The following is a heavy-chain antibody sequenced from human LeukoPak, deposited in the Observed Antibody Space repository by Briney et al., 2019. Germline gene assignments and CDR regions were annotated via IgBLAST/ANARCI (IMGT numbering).Heavy chain of an antibody. J-gene: IGHJ4*02. Sequence: SETLSLTCTVSGGSISSYYWSWIRQPPGKGLEWIGYIYYSGSTNYNPSLKSRVTISVDMSKNQFSLKLSSVTAADTAVYYCARELLGIAAAGPHFDYWGQGTLVTVSS. CDR2: IYYSGST. CDR3: ARELLGIAAAGPHFDY. D-gene: IGHD6-13*01. V-gene: IGHV4-59*01. CDR1: GGSISSYY.